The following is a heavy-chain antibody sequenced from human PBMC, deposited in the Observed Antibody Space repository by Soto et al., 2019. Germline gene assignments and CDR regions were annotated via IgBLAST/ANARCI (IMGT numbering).Heavy chain of an antibody. V-gene: IGHV3-30-3*01. CDR3: ARGDFLSSGWSAEYFQH. Sequence: GGSLRLSCAASGFTFSSYAMHWVRQAPGKGLEWVAVISYDGSNKYYADSVKGRFTISRDNSKNTLYLQMNSLRDEDTAIYYCARGDFLSSGWSAEYFQHWGQGTLVTVSS. D-gene: IGHD6-19*01. CDR2: ISYDGSNK. CDR1: GFTFSSYA. J-gene: IGHJ1*01.